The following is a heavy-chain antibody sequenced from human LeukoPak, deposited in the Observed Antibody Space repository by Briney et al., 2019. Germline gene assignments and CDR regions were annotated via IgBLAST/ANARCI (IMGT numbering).Heavy chain of an antibody. CDR2: ISGGTT. J-gene: IGHJ4*02. Sequence: GGSLRLSCAASGFTISTYGMSWVRQAPGKGLEWVSSISGGTTYYADSVKGRFTISRDNSKNTVSLQMNSLRAEDTAVYYCAKSVYHAGNYWGQGTLVTVSS. CDR1: GFTISTYG. CDR3: AKSVYHAGNY. V-gene: IGHV3-23*01. D-gene: IGHD3-10*01.